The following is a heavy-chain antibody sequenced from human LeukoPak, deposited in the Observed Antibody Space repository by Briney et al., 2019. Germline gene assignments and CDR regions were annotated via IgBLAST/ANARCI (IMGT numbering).Heavy chain of an antibody. D-gene: IGHD6-6*01. J-gene: IGHJ6*03. CDR2: INSDGSST. CDR3: ARGSKYSSSSSYYYYYMDV. Sequence: GGSLRLSCAASGFTFSSYWMHWVRQAPGKGLVWVSRINSDGSSTSYADSVKGRFTISRDNAKNSLYLQMNSLRAEDTAVYYCARGSKYSSSSSYYYYYMDVWGKGTTVTVSS. CDR1: GFTFSSYW. V-gene: IGHV3-74*01.